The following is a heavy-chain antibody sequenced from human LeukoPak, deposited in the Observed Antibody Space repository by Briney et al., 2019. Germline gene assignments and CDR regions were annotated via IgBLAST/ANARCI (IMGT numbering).Heavy chain of an antibody. CDR1: GFIFSSHT. V-gene: IGHV3-30*18. J-gene: IGHJ4*02. CDR3: AKVGIAVAGTLDPYYFDY. CDR2: ISYDGSNK. D-gene: IGHD6-19*01. Sequence: QPGGSLSLSCADSGFIFSSHTRNWVRQAPGKGLEWGAVISYDGSNKYYADSVKGRFTISRDNSKNTLYLQMNSLRAEDTAVYYCAKVGIAVAGTLDPYYFDYWGQGTLVTVSS.